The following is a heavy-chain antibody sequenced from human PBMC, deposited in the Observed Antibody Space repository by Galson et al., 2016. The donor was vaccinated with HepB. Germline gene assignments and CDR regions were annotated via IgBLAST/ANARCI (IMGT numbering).Heavy chain of an antibody. J-gene: IGHJ4*02. CDR2: ISYAGSNT. CDR1: GFAFRRFA. CDR3: ASPGGWFRN. V-gene: IGHV3-30-3*01. D-gene: IGHD6-19*01. Sequence: SLRLSCAASGFAFRRFAMHWVRQAPGKGLEWVALISYAGSNTYYPDSVKGPFTISRDNSKNTLFLQMNRLRDEDTAVYYCASPGGWFRNWGQGAPVTVSS.